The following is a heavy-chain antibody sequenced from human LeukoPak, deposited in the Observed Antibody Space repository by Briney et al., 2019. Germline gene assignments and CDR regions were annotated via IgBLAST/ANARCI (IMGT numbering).Heavy chain of an antibody. CDR3: AKDVYYDSNGYFAS. J-gene: IGHJ4*02. V-gene: IGHV3-23*01. D-gene: IGHD3-22*01. CDR2: ISGSGGTK. CDR1: GFTFSSYA. Sequence: GGSLRLSCAASGFTFSSYAVSWVRQAPEVGLEWVAAISGSGGTKYYADSVKGRFTISRDNSKNTLYLEMNSLRAEDTSVYYCAKDVYYDSNGYFASWGQGTLVTVSS.